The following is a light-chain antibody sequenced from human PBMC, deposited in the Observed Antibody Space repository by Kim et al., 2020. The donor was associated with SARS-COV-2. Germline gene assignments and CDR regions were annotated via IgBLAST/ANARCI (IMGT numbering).Light chain of an antibody. CDR3: QSYDSSHYV. Sequence: PGQRVTSSCTGSSSNIGAGYDVHWYQQLPGTAPKLLIYGNSNRPSGVPDRFSGSKSGTSASLAITGLQAEDEADYYCQSYDSSHYVFGTGTKVTVL. J-gene: IGLJ1*01. CDR1: SSNIGAGYD. CDR2: GNS. V-gene: IGLV1-40*01.